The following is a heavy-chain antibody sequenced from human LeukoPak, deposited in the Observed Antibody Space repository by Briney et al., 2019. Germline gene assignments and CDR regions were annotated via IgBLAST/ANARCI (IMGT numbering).Heavy chain of an antibody. CDR2: INHSGST. J-gene: IGHJ1*01. CDR3: ASPPDDDSSGYYL. D-gene: IGHD3-22*01. CDR1: GGSFSGYY. V-gene: IGHV4-34*01. Sequence: PSETLSLTYAAYGGSFSGYYWSWIRQPPGKGLEWIGEINHSGSTNYNPSLKSRVTISVDTSRNQFSLKLSSVTAADTAVYYCASPPDDDSSGYYLWGQGTLVTVSS.